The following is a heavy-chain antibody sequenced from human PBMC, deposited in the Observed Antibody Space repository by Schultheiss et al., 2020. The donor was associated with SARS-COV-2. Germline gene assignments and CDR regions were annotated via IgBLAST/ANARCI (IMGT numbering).Heavy chain of an antibody. J-gene: IGHJ6*02. D-gene: IGHD3-10*01. CDR2: IGTAGDT. CDR3: AKDGAKLSPLYYYGMDV. CDR1: GFTFSSYD. V-gene: IGHV3-13*01. Sequence: GESLKISCVASGFTFSSYDMHWVRQATGKGLEWVSAIGTAGDTYYPGSVKGRFTISRDNSKNTLYLQMNSLRAEDTAVYYCAKDGAKLSPLYYYGMDVWGQGTTVTVSS.